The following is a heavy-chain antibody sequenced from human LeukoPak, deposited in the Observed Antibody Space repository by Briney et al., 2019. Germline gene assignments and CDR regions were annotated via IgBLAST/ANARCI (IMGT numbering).Heavy chain of an antibody. CDR2: INHSGST. CDR1: GGSFSGYY. J-gene: IGHJ5*02. Sequence: SETLSLTCAVYGGSFSGYYWSWIRQPPGKGLEWIGEINHSGSTNYNPSLKSRVIISVDTSKNQFSLKLSSVTAADTAVYYCARLRIAAAASNWFDPWGQGTLVTVSS. D-gene: IGHD6-13*01. V-gene: IGHV4-34*01. CDR3: ARLRIAAAASNWFDP.